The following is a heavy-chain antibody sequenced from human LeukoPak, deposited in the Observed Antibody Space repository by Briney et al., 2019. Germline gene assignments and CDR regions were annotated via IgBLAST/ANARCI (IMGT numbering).Heavy chain of an antibody. D-gene: IGHD3-22*01. CDR3: ARDREYYYDSSGYYHSYNWFDP. Sequence: SETLSLTCTVSGGSISSGGYYWSWIRQHPGKGLEWIGYIYYSGSTYYNPSLKSRVTISVDTSKNQFSLKLSSVTAADTAVYYCARDREYYYDSSGYYHSYNWFDPWGQGTPVTVSS. J-gene: IGHJ5*02. V-gene: IGHV4-31*03. CDR2: IYYSGST. CDR1: GGSISSGGYY.